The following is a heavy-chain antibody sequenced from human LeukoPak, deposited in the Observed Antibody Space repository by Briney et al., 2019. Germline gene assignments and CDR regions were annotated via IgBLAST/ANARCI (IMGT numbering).Heavy chain of an antibody. CDR1: GFTFDEFA. CDR2: ITWNSDTI. J-gene: IGHJ4*02. Sequence: TGGSLRLSCAASGFTFDEFAMHWVRQAPGKGLQSVSSITWNSDTIGYADSVKGRFTISRDDAQNSVSLQMNSLRVEDTAFYYCANSKPPGSYYLPIDYWGQGTLVTVSS. CDR3: ANSKPPGSYYLPIDY. V-gene: IGHV3-9*01. D-gene: IGHD1-26*01.